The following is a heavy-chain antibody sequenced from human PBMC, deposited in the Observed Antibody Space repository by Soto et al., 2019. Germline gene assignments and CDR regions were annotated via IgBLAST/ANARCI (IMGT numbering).Heavy chain of an antibody. Sequence: GESLKISCKGSGYSFTSYWISWVRQLPGKGLEWMGRINPSDSYTNYSPSFQGHVTISADKSISTADLQWSSLKASDTAMYYCARHGVVGATSGSYYYYGMDVWGQGTTVTVS. J-gene: IGHJ6*02. CDR1: GYSFTSYW. V-gene: IGHV5-10-1*01. D-gene: IGHD1-26*01. CDR3: ARHGVVGATSGSYYYYGMDV. CDR2: INPSDSYT.